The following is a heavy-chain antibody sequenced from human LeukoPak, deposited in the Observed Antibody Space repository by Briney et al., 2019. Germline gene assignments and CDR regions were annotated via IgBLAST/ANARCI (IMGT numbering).Heavy chain of an antibody. V-gene: IGHV3-23*01. CDR2: ISGSGGST. D-gene: IGHD2-2*01. CDR1: GFTFSSYA. Sequence: PGGSLRLSCAASGFTFSSYAMSWVRQAPGKWLEWVSAISGSGGSTYYADSVKGRFTISRDNSKNTLYLQMNSLRAEDTAVYYCAKEGVGCSSTSCWNYFDYWGQGTLVTVSS. CDR3: AKEGVGCSSTSCWNYFDY. J-gene: IGHJ4*02.